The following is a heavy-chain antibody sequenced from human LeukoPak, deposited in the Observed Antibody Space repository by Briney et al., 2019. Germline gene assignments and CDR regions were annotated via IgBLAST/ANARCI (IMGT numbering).Heavy chain of an antibody. Sequence: SVKVSCKASGGTFSSYAISWVRQAPGQGLEWMGGIIPIFGTANYAQNFQGRVTITTDESTSTAYMELSSLRSEDTAVYYCASSDSSGYYYSLDYWGQGTLVTVSS. V-gene: IGHV1-69*05. D-gene: IGHD3-22*01. J-gene: IGHJ4*02. CDR2: IIPIFGTA. CDR1: GGTFSSYA. CDR3: ASSDSSGYYYSLDY.